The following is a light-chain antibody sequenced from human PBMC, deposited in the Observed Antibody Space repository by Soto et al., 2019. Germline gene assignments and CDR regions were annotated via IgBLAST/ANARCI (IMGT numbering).Light chain of an antibody. J-gene: IGLJ3*02. V-gene: IGLV1-40*01. CDR1: SSNVENNF. CDR2: GNT. CDR3: QSYDSSLSGSV. Sequence: QSVLTQPPSASGTPGQRVTISCSGSSSNVENNFLNWYRHLPGTAPKLLIYGNTNRPSGVPDRFSGSESGTSASLAITGLQAEDEADYYCQSYDSSLSGSVFGGGTKVTVL.